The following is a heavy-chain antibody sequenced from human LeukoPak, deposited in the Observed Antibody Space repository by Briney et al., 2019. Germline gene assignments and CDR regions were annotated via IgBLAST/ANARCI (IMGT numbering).Heavy chain of an antibody. CDR1: GFTFSNYW. Sequence: GGSLRLSCAASGFTFSNYWMDWLRQAPGKGLEWVANINQDGSEKYHVESVRGRFTIFRDNAKNSLYLQMNNLRAEDTAVYYCAKDQGSSTSYGMDVWGQGTTVTVSS. V-gene: IGHV3-7*03. CDR3: AKDQGSSTSYGMDV. D-gene: IGHD2-2*01. CDR2: INQDGSEK. J-gene: IGHJ6*02.